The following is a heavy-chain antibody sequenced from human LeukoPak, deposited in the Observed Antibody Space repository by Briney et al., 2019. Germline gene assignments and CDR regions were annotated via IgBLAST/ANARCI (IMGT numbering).Heavy chain of an antibody. Sequence: GGSLRPSCTASGFTFGDYTVSWFRQAPGKGLEWVGFIRSKPYGGTTENAASVKGRFTISRDDSKNIAYLQMNSLKTEDTAMYFCTRVPMVRGVIGSMDVWGQGTTVTVSS. CDR2: IRSKPYGGTT. V-gene: IGHV3-49*03. J-gene: IGHJ6*02. D-gene: IGHD3-10*01. CDR1: GFTFGDYT. CDR3: TRVPMVRGVIGSMDV.